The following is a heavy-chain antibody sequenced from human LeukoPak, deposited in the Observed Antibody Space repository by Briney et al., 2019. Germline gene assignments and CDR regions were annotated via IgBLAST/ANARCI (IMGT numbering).Heavy chain of an antibody. D-gene: IGHD3-22*01. J-gene: IGHJ4*02. CDR3: SRRPAMSDSKGYFDS. CDR1: GASITSNTYF. CDR2: VSYSKSA. Sequence: SETLSLTCTVSGASITSNTYFWDWIRQPPGKGLEWIGTVSYSKSAYYNTSLKSRVTISIETPKSQFSLRLSSVTAADTAVYYCSRRPAMSDSKGYFDSWGQGTLVTVSS. V-gene: IGHV4-39*01.